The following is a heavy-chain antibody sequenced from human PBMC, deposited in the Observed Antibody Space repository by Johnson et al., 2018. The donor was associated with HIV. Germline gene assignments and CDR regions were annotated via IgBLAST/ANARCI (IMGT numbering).Heavy chain of an antibody. J-gene: IGHJ3*02. CDR2: IRYDGSNK. CDR3: ARVYYYDSSGIDAFDI. V-gene: IGHV3-33*08. D-gene: IGHD3-22*01. Sequence: QVQLVESGGGVVQPGRSLRLSCAASGFTFSSYGMHWVRQAPGKGLEWVAFIRYDGSNKYYADSVKGRFTISRDNSKNTLYLQMNSLRAEETAVYYCARVYYYDSSGIDAFDIWGQGTMVTVSS. CDR1: GFTFSSYG.